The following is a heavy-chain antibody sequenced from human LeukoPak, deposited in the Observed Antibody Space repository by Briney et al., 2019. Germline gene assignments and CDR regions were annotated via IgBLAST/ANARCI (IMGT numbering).Heavy chain of an antibody. CDR2: INPNNGAT. CDR3: ARPGMYYDILTGYFSALEFDP. D-gene: IGHD3-9*01. Sequence: ASVKVSCKASGYTFTVHYMHWVRQAPGQGLEWMGWINPNNGATNYAQKFQGRVTMTRDTSISTAYMELSRLTSDDTAVYYCARPGMYYDILTGYFSALEFDPWGQGTLVTVSS. J-gene: IGHJ5*02. CDR1: GYTFTVHY. V-gene: IGHV1-2*02.